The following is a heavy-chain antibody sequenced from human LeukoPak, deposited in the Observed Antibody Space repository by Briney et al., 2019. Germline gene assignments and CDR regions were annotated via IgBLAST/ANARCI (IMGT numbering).Heavy chain of an antibody. CDR1: GGSISSYY. Sequence: PSETLSLTCTVSGGSISSYYWSWIRQPPGKGLEWIGYIYYSGNTNYNPSLKSRVTISLDKSKNQFSLKLSSVTAADTAVYYCARVGPIAAAGTFDYWGQGTLVTVSS. V-gene: IGHV4-59*12. CDR3: ARVGPIAAAGTFDY. J-gene: IGHJ4*02. CDR2: IYYSGNT. D-gene: IGHD6-13*01.